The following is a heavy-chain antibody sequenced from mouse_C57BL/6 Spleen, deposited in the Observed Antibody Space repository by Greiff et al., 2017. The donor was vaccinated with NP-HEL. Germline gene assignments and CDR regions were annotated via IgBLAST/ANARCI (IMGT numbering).Heavy chain of an antibody. CDR3: ARTARIKY. CDR1: GYSITSGYG. J-gene: IGHJ2*01. CDR2: ISYSGST. V-gene: IGHV3-2*02. Sequence: ESGPGLVKPSQSLSLTCIVPGYSITSGYGWNWIRQFPGNKMEWMGYISYSGSTNYKPSLKSRISITRYTSKNQFLLQLNYVTTEDTATYDCARTARIKYWGQGTTLTVAS. D-gene: IGHD1-2*01.